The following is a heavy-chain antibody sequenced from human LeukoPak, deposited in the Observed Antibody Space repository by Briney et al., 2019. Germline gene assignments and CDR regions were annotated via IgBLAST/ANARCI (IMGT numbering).Heavy chain of an antibody. Sequence: SETLSLTCTVSGGSISSYYWSWIRQPPGKGLEWIGYIYYSGSTNYNPSLKSRVTISVDTSKNQFSLKLSSVTAADTAVYYCARAQAITVTNDYWGQGTLVTVSS. CDR1: GGSISSYY. CDR2: IYYSGST. J-gene: IGHJ4*02. CDR3: ARAQAITVTNDY. V-gene: IGHV4-59*01. D-gene: IGHD4-17*01.